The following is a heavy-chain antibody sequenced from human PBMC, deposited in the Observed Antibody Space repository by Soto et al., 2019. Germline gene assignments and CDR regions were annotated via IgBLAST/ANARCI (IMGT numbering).Heavy chain of an antibody. V-gene: IGHV4-59*01. D-gene: IGHD1-26*01. CDR1: GGSISSYY. CDR3: ARGGSNEWELLSAFDY. CDR2: IYYSGST. Sequence: QVQLQESGPGLVKPSETLSLTCTVSGGSISSYYWSWIRQPPGKGLEWIGYIYYSGSTNYNPSLKSRVTISVDTSKNQFALKLSSVTAADTAVYYCARGGSNEWELLSAFDYWGQGTLVTVSS. J-gene: IGHJ4*02.